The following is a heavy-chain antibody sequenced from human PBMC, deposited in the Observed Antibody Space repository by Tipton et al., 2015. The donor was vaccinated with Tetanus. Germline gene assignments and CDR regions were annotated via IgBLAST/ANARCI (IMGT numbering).Heavy chain of an antibody. CDR3: ARAVRGHDVFDV. Sequence: SLRLSCVGSGFTFNDFAIHWVRQVSGKGLEWVSAVSGAGGSKVYADSVKGRFTISRDNANNSLYLQMSSLRPEDTALYYCARAVRGHDVFDVWGQGTVVTVSS. CDR2: VSGAGGSK. J-gene: IGHJ3*01. V-gene: IGHV3-9*01. D-gene: IGHD3-10*01. CDR1: GFTFNDFA.